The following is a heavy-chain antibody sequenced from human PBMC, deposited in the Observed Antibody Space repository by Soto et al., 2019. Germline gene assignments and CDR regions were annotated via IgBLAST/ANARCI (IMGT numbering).Heavy chain of an antibody. CDR2: IYSGGST. CDR3: ARDLRTNSGYVDDAFDI. Sequence: EVQLVESGGGLVQPGGSLRLSCAASGFTVSSNYMSWVRQAPGKGLEWVSVIYSGGSTYYADSVKGRFTISRHNYKNTLYLQMNSLRAEDTAVYYCARDLRTNSGYVDDAFDIWGQGTMVTVSS. V-gene: IGHV3-53*04. J-gene: IGHJ3*02. CDR1: GFTVSSNY. D-gene: IGHD5-12*01.